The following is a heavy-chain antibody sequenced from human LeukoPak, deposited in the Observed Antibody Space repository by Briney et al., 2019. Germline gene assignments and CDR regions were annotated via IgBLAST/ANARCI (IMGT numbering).Heavy chain of an antibody. D-gene: IGHD4-17*01. CDR3: ARETGSAVGSTDFDY. CDR1: GFTFSSYA. V-gene: IGHV3-30-3*01. J-gene: IGHJ4*02. Sequence: GGSLRLSCAASGFTFSSYAMHWVRQAPGKGLEWVAVISYYGSNKHHADSVKGRFTISRDNSKNTLYLQMNSLRAEDTAVYYCARETGSAVGSTDFDYWGQGTLVTVSS. CDR2: ISYYGSNK.